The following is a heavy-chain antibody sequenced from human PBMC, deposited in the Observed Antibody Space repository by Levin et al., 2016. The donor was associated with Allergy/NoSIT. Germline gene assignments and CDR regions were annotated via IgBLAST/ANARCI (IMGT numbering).Heavy chain of an antibody. J-gene: IGHJ6*02. D-gene: IGHD4-17*01. CDR2: ISYDGDKR. CDR3: ARASTVTHNYYFYGMDV. V-gene: IGHV3-30*09. Sequence: WIRQPPGKGLEWVAVISYDGDKRYYADSVKGRFAISRDNSKNSLYLQMNSLRVEDTAVYNCARASTVTHNYYFYGMDVWGQGTTVTVSS.